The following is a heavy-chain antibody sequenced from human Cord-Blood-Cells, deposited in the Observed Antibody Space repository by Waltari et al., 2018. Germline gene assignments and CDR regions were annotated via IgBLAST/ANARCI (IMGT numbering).Heavy chain of an antibody. Sequence: QVQLHQWGAGLLKPSETLSLTCAVYGGSFSGYYWSWIRQPPGKGLEWIGEINHSGSTNYNPSLKSRVTISVDTSKNQFSLKLSSVTAADTAVYYCARGRGWDIWGQGTMVTVSS. CDR1: GGSFSGYY. CDR3: ARGRGWDI. D-gene: IGHD2-15*01. J-gene: IGHJ3*02. V-gene: IGHV4-34*01. CDR2: INHSGST.